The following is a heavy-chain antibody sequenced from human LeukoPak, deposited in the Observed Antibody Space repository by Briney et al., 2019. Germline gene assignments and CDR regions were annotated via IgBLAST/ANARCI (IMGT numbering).Heavy chain of an antibody. D-gene: IGHD3-22*01. CDR1: GYTFTSYY. CDR2: INPSGGST. V-gene: IGHV1-46*01. Sequence: ASVKVSCKASGYTFTSYYMHWVRQAPGQGLEWMGLINPSGGSTSYAQKFQGRVTMTRDTSTSTVYMELSSLRSEDTAVYYCARDPPFIKGSGYAAGYFDYWGQGTLVTVSS. CDR3: ARDPPFIKGSGYAAGYFDY. J-gene: IGHJ4*02.